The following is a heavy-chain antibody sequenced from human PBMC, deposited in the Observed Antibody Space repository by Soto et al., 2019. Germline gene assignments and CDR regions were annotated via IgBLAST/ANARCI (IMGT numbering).Heavy chain of an antibody. D-gene: IGHD3-22*01. Sequence: QVQLVESGGGVVQPGRSLRLSCAASGFTFSSYGMHWVRQAPGKGLEWVAVISYDGSNKYYADSVKGRFTISRDNSKNTLYLQMNSLRAEDTAVYYCAKDHPDYYDSSGYYYVGVPTDYWGQGTLVTVSS. V-gene: IGHV3-30*18. CDR2: ISYDGSNK. CDR3: AKDHPDYYDSSGYYYVGVPTDY. CDR1: GFTFSSYG. J-gene: IGHJ4*02.